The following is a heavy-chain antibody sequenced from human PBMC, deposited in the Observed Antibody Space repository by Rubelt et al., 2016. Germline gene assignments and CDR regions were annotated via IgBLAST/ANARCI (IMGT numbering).Heavy chain of an antibody. CDR1: Y. J-gene: IGHJ4*02. CDR2: IYYSGST. CDR3: ARGGTMVRGVIFHFDY. V-gene: IGHV4-31*02. D-gene: IGHD3-10*01. Sequence: YWSWIRQHPGKGLEWIGYIYYSGSTYYNPSLKSRVTISVDTSKNQFSLKLSSVTAADTAVYYCARGGTMVRGVIFHFDYWGQGTLVTVSS.